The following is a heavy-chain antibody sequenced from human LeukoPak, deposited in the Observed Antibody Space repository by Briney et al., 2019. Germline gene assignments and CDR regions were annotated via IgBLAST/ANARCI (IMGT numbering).Heavy chain of an antibody. Sequence: SETLSLTCTVSGGSISGYYWSWIRQPPGKGLEWIGYIYYSGSTNYNPSLKSRVTISVDTSKNQFSLKLSSVTAADTAVYYCATRKLGNDCWGQGTLVTVSS. J-gene: IGHJ4*02. CDR2: IYYSGST. CDR3: ATRKLGNDC. V-gene: IGHV4-59*01. D-gene: IGHD7-27*01. CDR1: GGSISGYY.